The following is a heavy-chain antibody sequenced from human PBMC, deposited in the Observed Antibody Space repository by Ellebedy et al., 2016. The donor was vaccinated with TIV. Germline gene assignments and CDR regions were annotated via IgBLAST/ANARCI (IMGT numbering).Heavy chain of an antibody. Sequence: GSLRLSCTVSRGSISRYYWSWFRQPPGKGLEWIGFIYYTGSTNYNPSLKSRATISLDTSKNQFSLRLSSVTAADTAVYYCATTDGDYWGQGTLVTVSS. V-gene: IGHV4-59*08. D-gene: IGHD4-17*01. CDR3: ATTDGDY. J-gene: IGHJ4*02. CDR2: IYYTGST. CDR1: RGSISRYY.